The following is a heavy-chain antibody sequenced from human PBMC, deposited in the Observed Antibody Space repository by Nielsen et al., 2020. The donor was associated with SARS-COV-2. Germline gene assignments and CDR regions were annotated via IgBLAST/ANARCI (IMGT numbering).Heavy chain of an antibody. Sequence: GESLKISCAASGFTFSSYAMHWVRQAPAKGLDCVAVISYDGSNKYYADSVKGRFTISRDNSKNTLYLQMNSLRAEDTAVYYCARTPGAYFDYWGQGTLVTVSS. CDR2: ISYDGSNK. D-gene: IGHD1-26*01. J-gene: IGHJ4*02. CDR3: ARTPGAYFDY. CDR1: GFTFSSYA. V-gene: IGHV3-30-3*01.